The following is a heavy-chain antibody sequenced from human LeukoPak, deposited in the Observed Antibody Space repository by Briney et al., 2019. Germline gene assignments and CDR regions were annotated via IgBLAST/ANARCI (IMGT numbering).Heavy chain of an antibody. CDR2: IYYSGSA. CDR1: GGPISNYY. CDR3: ARGSSKGLVDFGG. J-gene: IGHJ4*02. V-gene: IGHV4-59*08. Sequence: PSETLSLTCTVSGGPISNYYWSWIRQPPGKGREWIGYIYYSGSANYNPSLKRRATISVHTSKHEFSLTLTSVTAAATAGYYFARGSSKGLVDFGGWGTGTMVS. D-gene: IGHD3-16*01.